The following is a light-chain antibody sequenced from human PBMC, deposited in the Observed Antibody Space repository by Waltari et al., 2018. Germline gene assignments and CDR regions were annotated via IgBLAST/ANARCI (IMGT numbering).Light chain of an antibody. J-gene: IGLJ2*01. CDR1: SLRRFY. Sequence: SSELTQDPSVSVALGQTVRITSQGDSLRRFYASWYQQRPGQAPILVLYGQNNRPSGIPDRCSGSTSGNTASLTITGAQAEDEADYYCHSRDTSSTRVFGGGTRLTV. CDR2: GQN. V-gene: IGLV3-19*01. CDR3: HSRDTSSTRV.